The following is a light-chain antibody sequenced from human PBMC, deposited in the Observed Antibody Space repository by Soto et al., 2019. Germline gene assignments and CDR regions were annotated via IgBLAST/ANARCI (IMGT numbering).Light chain of an antibody. CDR1: QRIDPW. CDR2: KTS. CDR3: QQYDGESPWT. Sequence: DVPMTQSPSTLSASIGDRVTITCRASQRIDPWLAWFQQKPGKAPKVLIYKTSTLQSGVPSRFSASGSGTEFTLTISSLQPDDFATYYCQQYDGESPWTFGQGTKVDI. V-gene: IGKV1-5*03. J-gene: IGKJ1*01.